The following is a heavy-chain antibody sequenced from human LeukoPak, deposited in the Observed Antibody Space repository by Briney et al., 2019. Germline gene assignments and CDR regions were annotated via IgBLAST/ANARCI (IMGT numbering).Heavy chain of an antibody. D-gene: IGHD2-8*01. CDR3: ARAVIPGYCTNVSCSNWLDP. CDR1: GDTFTTYA. J-gene: IGHJ5*02. CDR2: IIPMFDTP. Sequence: GASVKVSCKASGDTFTTYAIIWVRQAPGQGLEWMGGIIPMFDTPNYAQRLHGRVTITADKSTKTAYMELTSLRSEDTAVYYCARAVIPGYCTNVSCSNWLDPWGQGTLVTVSS. V-gene: IGHV1-69*06.